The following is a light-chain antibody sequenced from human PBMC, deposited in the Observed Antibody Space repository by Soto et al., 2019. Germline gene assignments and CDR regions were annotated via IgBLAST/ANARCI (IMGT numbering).Light chain of an antibody. J-gene: IGKJ4*01. V-gene: IGKV3-15*01. Sequence: EIVMTQSPATLSVSPGERATLSCRASQSVSSNLGWYQQKPGQAPRLLIYGASTRATGIPARFSGSGSGTEFTLTISSLQSEDFAVYYCQQYNNWPPPLTFGGGTKVEI. CDR3: QQYNNWPPPLT. CDR2: GAS. CDR1: QSVSSN.